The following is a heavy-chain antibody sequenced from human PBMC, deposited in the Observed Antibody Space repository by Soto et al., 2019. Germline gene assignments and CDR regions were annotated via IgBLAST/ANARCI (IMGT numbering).Heavy chain of an antibody. J-gene: IGHJ6*02. Sequence: SETLSLTCAVSCGSISSSNWWSWVRQPPGKGLEWIGEIYHSGSTNYNPSLKSRVTISVDKSKNQFSLKLSSVTAADAAVYYCARVPTVTHLFYYYYGMDVWGQGTTVTVSS. CDR2: IYHSGST. D-gene: IGHD4-4*01. CDR3: ARVPTVTHLFYYYYGMDV. V-gene: IGHV4-4*02. CDR1: CGSISSSNW.